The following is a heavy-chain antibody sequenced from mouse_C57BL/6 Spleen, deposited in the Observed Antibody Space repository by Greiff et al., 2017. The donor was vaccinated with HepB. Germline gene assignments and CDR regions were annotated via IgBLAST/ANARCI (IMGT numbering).Heavy chain of an antibody. D-gene: IGHD4-1*01. Sequence: EVMLVESGGGLVKPGGSLKLSCAASGFTFSDYGMHWVRQAPEKGLEWVAYIRSGSSTIYYADTVKGRFTISRDNAKNTLFLHMTSLRSEDTAMYYCARSDWDWYFDVWGTGTTVTVSS. V-gene: IGHV5-17*01. CDR2: IRSGSSTI. CDR1: GFTFSDYG. J-gene: IGHJ1*03. CDR3: ARSDWDWYFDV.